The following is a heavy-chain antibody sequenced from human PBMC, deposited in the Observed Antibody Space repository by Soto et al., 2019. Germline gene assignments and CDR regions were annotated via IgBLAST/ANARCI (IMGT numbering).Heavy chain of an antibody. Sequence: GASVKVSCKASGYTFARNAMHWVRQAPGQRLEWMGWINADNGNTKYSQKFQGRVTITWDTFATTAYMELSSLTSEDTAVYYCARDSSFLDYWGQGTLVTVSS. V-gene: IGHV1-3*01. CDR1: GYTFARNA. J-gene: IGHJ4*02. CDR3: ARDSSFLDY. D-gene: IGHD3-10*01. CDR2: INADNGNT.